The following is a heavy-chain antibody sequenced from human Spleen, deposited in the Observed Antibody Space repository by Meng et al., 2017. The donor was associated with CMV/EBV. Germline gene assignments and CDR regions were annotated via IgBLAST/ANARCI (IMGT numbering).Heavy chain of an antibody. CDR2: ISSTGSSI. D-gene: IGHD4-17*01. CDR3: ARDYYGDYFFDY. J-gene: IGHJ4*02. CDR1: GFTFNTST. Sequence: CVASGFTFNTSTMNWVRLAPGKGLEWVSSISSTGSSIHYADSVKGRFTISRDNAKNSLSLQMHSLGAEDTALYFCARDYYGDYFFDYWGQGTLVTVSS. V-gene: IGHV3-21*01.